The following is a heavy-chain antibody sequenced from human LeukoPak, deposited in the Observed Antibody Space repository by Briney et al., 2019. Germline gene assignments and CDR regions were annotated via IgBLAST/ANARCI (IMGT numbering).Heavy chain of an antibody. Sequence: PGXSLRLSCAASGFTLSSYAMSWVRQAPGKGLEWVSAISGSGGSKYYADSVKGRLTISRENTKKTVYMQMNSLRAEDTAVYYCAKDQRLGELQYTNPPFDYWGQGTLVTVSS. CDR2: ISGSGGSK. V-gene: IGHV3-23*01. J-gene: IGHJ4*02. CDR1: GFTLSSYA. D-gene: IGHD3-16*01. CDR3: AKDQRLGELQYTNPPFDY.